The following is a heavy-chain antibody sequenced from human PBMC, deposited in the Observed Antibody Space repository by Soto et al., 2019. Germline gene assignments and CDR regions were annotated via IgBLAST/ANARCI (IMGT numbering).Heavy chain of an antibody. V-gene: IGHV1-46*03. D-gene: IGHD7-27*01. J-gene: IGHJ4*02. CDR1: GYTFASNF. Sequence: QVQLVQSGAEVKRPGASVKVSCKTSGYTFASNFMHWVRQAPGLGLEWMGIINTVGDYTEYAQKFQGRVAMTRDTSTSTVYIELSRLTSEDTAVYYCVRAGDQYFDYWGQGTRVTVSS. CDR2: INTVGDYT. CDR3: VRAGDQYFDY.